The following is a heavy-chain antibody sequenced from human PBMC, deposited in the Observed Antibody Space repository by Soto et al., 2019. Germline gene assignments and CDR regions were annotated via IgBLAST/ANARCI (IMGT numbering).Heavy chain of an antibody. CDR1: GYTFTSYG. CDR3: ARIDYDSSGYYYILGSRGLGYFDY. V-gene: IGHV1-18*01. J-gene: IGHJ4*02. D-gene: IGHD3-22*01. Sequence: ASVKVSCKASGYTFTSYGISWVRQAPGQGLEWMGWISAYNGNTNYAQKLQGRVTMTTDTSTSTAYMELRSLRSDDTAVYYCARIDYDSSGYYYILGSRGLGYFDYWGQGTLVTVSS. CDR2: ISAYNGNT.